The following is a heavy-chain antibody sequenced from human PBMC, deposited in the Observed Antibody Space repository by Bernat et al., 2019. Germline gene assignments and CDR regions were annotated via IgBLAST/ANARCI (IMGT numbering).Heavy chain of an antibody. D-gene: IGHD6-6*01. CDR3: AREGIAARLGAFDI. Sequence: QVQLVQSGAEVKKPGASVKVSCKASGYTFTSYGISWVRQAPGQGLEWMGWISAYNGNTNYAQKFQGRVTITADESTSTAYMELSSLGSEDTAVYYCAREGIAARLGAFDIWGQGTMVTVSS. CDR1: GYTFTSYG. V-gene: IGHV1-18*04. J-gene: IGHJ3*02. CDR2: ISAYNGNT.